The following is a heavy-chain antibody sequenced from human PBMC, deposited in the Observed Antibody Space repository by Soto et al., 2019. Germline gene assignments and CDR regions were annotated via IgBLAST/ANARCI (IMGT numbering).Heavy chain of an antibody. CDR1: GGTFSSYT. Sequence: QVQLVQSGAEVKKPGSSVKVSCKASGGTFSSYTISWVRQAPGQGLEWMGRIIPILGIANYAQKFQGRVTITADKSTSTAYMELSSLRSEDTAVYYCARDWDIVATILSYWGQGTLVTVSS. D-gene: IGHD5-12*01. V-gene: IGHV1-69*08. CDR3: ARDWDIVATILSY. J-gene: IGHJ4*02. CDR2: IIPILGIA.